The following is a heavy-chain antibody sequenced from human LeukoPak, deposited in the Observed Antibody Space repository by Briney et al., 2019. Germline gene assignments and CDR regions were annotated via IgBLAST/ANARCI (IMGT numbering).Heavy chain of an antibody. D-gene: IGHD3-3*01. CDR2: IKQDGSEK. CDR3: AREVLDDDFWSGYYTNFDY. J-gene: IGHJ4*02. Sequence: GGSLRLSCAASGFTFSSYWMSWVRQAPGKGLEWVANIKQDGSEKYYVDSVKGRFTISRDNAKNSLYLQMNSLRAEDTAVYYCAREVLDDDFWSGYYTNFDYWGQGTLVTVSS. CDR1: GFTFSSYW. V-gene: IGHV3-7*01.